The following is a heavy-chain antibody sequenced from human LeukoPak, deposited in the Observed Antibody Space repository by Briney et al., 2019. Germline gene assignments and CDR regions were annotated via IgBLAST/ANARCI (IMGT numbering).Heavy chain of an antibody. D-gene: IGHD3-22*01. CDR1: GYTFTGYY. CDR3: ARDQKTSSGYYDY. J-gene: IGHJ4*02. Sequence: ASVKVSCKASGYTFTGYYMHWVRQAPGQGLEWMGWINPNNGGTNYAQKFQGRVTITADESTSTAYMELSSLRSEDTAVYYCARDQKTSSGYYDYWGQGTLVTVSS. CDR2: INPNNGGT. V-gene: IGHV1-2*02.